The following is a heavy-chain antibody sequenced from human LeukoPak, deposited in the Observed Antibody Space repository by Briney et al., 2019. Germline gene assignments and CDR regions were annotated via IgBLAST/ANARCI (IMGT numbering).Heavy chain of an antibody. J-gene: IGHJ4*02. CDR1: GGSIRSNNW. CDR3: ARRAGATRKLDY. D-gene: IGHD1-26*01. V-gene: IGHV4-4*02. Sequence: DPSGTLSLTCGVSGGSIRSNNWWSWVRQPPGKGLEWIGEIFQTGSTNYNPALKSRATISADKSNNHFSLRLTFVTAADTAVYYCARRAGATRKLDYWGQGTLVTVSS. CDR2: IFQTGST.